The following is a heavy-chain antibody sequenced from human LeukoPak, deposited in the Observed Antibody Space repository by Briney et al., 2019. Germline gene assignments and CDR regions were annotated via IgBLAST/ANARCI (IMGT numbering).Heavy chain of an antibody. CDR1: GFTLRSDT. CDR2: IGHTSSDI. D-gene: IGHD1-20*01. V-gene: IGHV3-48*01. J-gene: IGHJ4*02. Sequence: GGSLRLSCAASGFTLRSDTMNWVRQAPGKGLEWVSHIGHTSSDIWHADSVKGRFTASRDNAKNSVYLQMNSLRAEDSALYYCARSLTALDYWGLGTLVTVSS. CDR3: ARSLTALDY.